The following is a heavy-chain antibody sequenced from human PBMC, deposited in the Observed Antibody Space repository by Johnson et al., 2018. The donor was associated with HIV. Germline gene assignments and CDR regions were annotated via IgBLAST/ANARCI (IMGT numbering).Heavy chain of an antibody. CDR3: ARVLRGYDAFDI. Sequence: QVQLVESGGGVVQPGGSLRLSCAASGFTFTDYQMSWIRQAPGKGLEWVSYISRSGTTIYYADSVQGRFTVSRDNAKNSLYLQMNSLRADDTAVYYCARVLRGYDAFDIWGQGTTVTV. D-gene: IGHD6-25*01. CDR1: GFTFTDYQ. J-gene: IGHJ3*02. V-gene: IGHV3-11*04. CDR2: ISRSGTTI.